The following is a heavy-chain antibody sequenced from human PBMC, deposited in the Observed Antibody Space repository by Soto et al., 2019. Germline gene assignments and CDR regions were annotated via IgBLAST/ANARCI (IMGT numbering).Heavy chain of an antibody. D-gene: IGHD2-2*01. Sequence: SETLSLTCDVSGGSIITNHWWTWVRQAPGKGLEWIGEIFHRGSAHHNPSLKSRVTLSVAKSKNQISLTLTSVTAPDTAVYFCARKKCPSTVCYLFDIWGLGTLVTVSS. V-gene: IGHV4-4*02. J-gene: IGHJ4*02. CDR3: ARKKCPSTVCYLFDI. CDR2: IFHRGSA. CDR1: GGSIITNHW.